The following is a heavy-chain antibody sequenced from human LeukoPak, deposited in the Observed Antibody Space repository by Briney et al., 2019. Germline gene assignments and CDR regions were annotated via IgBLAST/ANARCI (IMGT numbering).Heavy chain of an antibody. CDR2: INHSGST. CDR3: ACLYCSSTNCLDY. CDR1: GGSFSGYY. Sequence: SETLSLTCAVYGGSFSGYYWSWIRQPPGKGLEWIGEINHSGSTNYNPSLKSRVTISVDTSKNQFSLKLSSVTAADTAVYYCACLYCSSTNCLDYWGQGTLVTVSS. V-gene: IGHV4-34*01. D-gene: IGHD2-2*01. J-gene: IGHJ4*02.